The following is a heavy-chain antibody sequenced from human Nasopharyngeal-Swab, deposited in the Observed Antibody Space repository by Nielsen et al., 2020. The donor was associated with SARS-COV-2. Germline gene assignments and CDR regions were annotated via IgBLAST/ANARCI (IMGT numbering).Heavy chain of an antibody. J-gene: IGHJ6*02. D-gene: IGHD1-1*01. V-gene: IGHV3-30*03. Sequence: PGKGLEWVTIISHDGRFESYADSVKGRFTISRDTSKNTLPLQMSSLRTEDTAVYYCARWNEEGARGYKGMDVWGQGTTVTVSS. CDR2: ISHDGRFE. CDR3: ARWNEEGARGYKGMDV.